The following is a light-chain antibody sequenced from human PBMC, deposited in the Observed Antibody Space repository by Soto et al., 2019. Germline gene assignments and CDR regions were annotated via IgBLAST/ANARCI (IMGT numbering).Light chain of an antibody. CDR1: SSDIGGYNS. CDR3: SSYTTSRAYV. Sequence: QSVLTQPASVSGSPGQSITISCTGTSSDIGGYNSVSWYQQHPGKAPKLVIYAVSNRPSGVSSRFSGSKSGNTASLTMSGLQAEDEATYYCSSYTTSRAYVFGIGTKVTVL. CDR2: AVS. J-gene: IGLJ1*01. V-gene: IGLV2-14*01.